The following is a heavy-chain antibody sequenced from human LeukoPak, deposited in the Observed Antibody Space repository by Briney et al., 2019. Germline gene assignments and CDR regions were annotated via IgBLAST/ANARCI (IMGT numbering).Heavy chain of an antibody. CDR3: ARRDGYNMGAFDI. V-gene: IGHV5-51*01. Sequence: GESLKISCRGSGYSFSTYWVGWVRQMPGKGLEWMGIMNPGDSDTRYSPSFQGQFTISADKSISTAYLQWSSLKASDTAMYYCARRDGYNMGAFDIWGQGTMVTVSS. CDR2: MNPGDSDT. D-gene: IGHD5-24*01. CDR1: GYSFSTYW. J-gene: IGHJ3*02.